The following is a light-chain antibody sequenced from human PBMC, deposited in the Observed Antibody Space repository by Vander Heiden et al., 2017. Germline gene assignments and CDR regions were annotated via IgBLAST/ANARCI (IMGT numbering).Light chain of an antibody. CDR1: SLRRYS. CDR2: GEN. J-gene: IGLJ3*02. CDR3: NSRDRTDEYLE. V-gene: IGLV3-19*01. Sequence: SSDLTQDPAVSAALGQAVSIACQGVSLRRYSATWYQQRPGQAPLLIIYGENKRPLGIPDRFSAPRSGNTAYLTISDVQAGDEAVYFCNSRDRTDEYLEFGGGTRLTV.